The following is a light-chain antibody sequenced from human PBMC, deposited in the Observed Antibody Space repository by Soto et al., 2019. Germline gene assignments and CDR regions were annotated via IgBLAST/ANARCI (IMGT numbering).Light chain of an antibody. V-gene: IGLV1-44*01. J-gene: IGLJ3*02. CDR1: SSNIGSNT. Sequence: QAVVTQPPSASGTPGQRVTISCSGSSSNIGSNTVNWYQQVPGAAPKLLIYGDTQRPSGVPDRFSGSRSGSSASLAISGLQSEDDADYYCAAWDDSLNAYWVFGGGTKLTVL. CDR3: AAWDDSLNAYWV. CDR2: GDT.